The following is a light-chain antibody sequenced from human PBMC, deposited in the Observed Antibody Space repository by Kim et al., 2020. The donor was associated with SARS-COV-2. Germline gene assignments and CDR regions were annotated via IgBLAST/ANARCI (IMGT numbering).Light chain of an antibody. CDR3: QHYGSYST. V-gene: IGKV1-5*03. CDR1: QSISTW. J-gene: IGKJ1*01. Sequence: AASVGDRVTITCRASQSISTWLAWYQQKPGKAPNLLIYKASSLQSGVPSRFSGSGSGTEFTLTISSLQPEDFATYYCQHYGSYSTFGQGTKVDIK. CDR2: KAS.